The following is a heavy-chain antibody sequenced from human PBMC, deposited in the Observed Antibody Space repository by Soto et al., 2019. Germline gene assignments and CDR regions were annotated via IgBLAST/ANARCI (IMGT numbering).Heavy chain of an antibody. CDR3: AGGNALDV. J-gene: IGHJ6*02. CDR2: IHQDGNEK. Sequence: PGGSLRLSCAASRFTFSTYWMTWVRQTPGKGLEWVANIHQDGNEKYYMDSVKGRFTISRDNAKNSLYLQMTSLRAEDTAVYYCAGGNALDVWGQGTTVTVSS. CDR1: RFTFSTYW. V-gene: IGHV3-7*01.